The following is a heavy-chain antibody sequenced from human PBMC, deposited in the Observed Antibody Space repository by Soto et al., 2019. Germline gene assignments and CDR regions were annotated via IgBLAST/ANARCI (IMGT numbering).Heavy chain of an antibody. CDR1: GGSVSSGSYY. J-gene: IGHJ4*02. CDR3: AREGGYSSAGFDY. Sequence: QVQLQESGPGLVKPSETLSLTCTVSGGSVSSGSYYWSWIRQPPGKGLEWIGYIYYSGSTNYNPSLKSRVTISVDTSKNQFSLKLSSVTAADTAVYYCAREGGYSSAGFDYWGQGTLVTVSS. D-gene: IGHD5-18*01. V-gene: IGHV4-61*01. CDR2: IYYSGST.